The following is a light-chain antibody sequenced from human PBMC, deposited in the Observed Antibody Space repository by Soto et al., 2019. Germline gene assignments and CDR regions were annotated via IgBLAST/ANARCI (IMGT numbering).Light chain of an antibody. CDR2: AAS. V-gene: IGKV1-27*01. Sequence: DIQMTQSPSSLSASVGDRVTITCRASQGISNYLAWYQQKPGKVPKLLIYAASTLQSGVPSRFSGSGSGTDLTLTSSSLQPEDVATYYCQKYNSAPSWTFGQGTKVEIK. J-gene: IGKJ1*01. CDR1: QGISNY. CDR3: QKYNSAPSWT.